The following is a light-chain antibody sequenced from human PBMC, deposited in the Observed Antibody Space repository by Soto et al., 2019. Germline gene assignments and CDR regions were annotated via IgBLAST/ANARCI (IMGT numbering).Light chain of an antibody. J-gene: IGKJ2*01. CDR2: GAS. Sequence: DIQMTQSPSSLSASVGDRVTITCRASQSMNKYLNWYQQKPGKAPKLLIYGASILQSGVPSRFSGSVSGTDFTFTITSLQPEDFATYYCQQTYRTPYTFGQGTKVDI. V-gene: IGKV1-39*01. CDR1: QSMNKY. CDR3: QQTYRTPYT.